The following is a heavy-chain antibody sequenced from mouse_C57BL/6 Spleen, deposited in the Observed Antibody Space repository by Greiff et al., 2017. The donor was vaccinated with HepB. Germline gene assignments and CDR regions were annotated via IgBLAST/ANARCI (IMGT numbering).Heavy chain of an antibody. CDR1: GYTFTSYW. CDR2: IDPSDSET. V-gene: IGHV1-52*01. D-gene: IGHD2-4*01. CDR3: ARDYDTGVYAMDY. Sequence: QVQLQQPGAELVRPGSSVKLSCKASGYTFTSYWMHWVKQRPIQGLEWIGNIDPSDSETHYNQKFKDKATLTVDKSSSTAYMQISSLTSEDSAVYYCARDYDTGVYAMDYWGQGTSVTVSS. J-gene: IGHJ4*01.